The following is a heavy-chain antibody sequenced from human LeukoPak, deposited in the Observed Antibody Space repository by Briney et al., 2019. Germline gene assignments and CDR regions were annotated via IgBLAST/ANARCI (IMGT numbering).Heavy chain of an antibody. CDR3: ARLKLLWSNYFDY. V-gene: IGHV3-7*01. Sequence: GGSLRLSCAASGFTFSSYWMSWVRQAPGKGLEWVANIKQDGSEKYYVDSVKGRFTISRDNAKNSLYLQMNSLRAEDTAVYYCARLKLLWSNYFDYWGQGTLVIVSS. CDR1: GFTFSSYW. D-gene: IGHD2-2*01. J-gene: IGHJ4*02. CDR2: IKQDGSEK.